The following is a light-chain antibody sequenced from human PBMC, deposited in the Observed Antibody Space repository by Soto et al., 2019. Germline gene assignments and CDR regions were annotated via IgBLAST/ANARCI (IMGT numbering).Light chain of an antibody. J-gene: IGLJ1*01. Sequence: SALTQPPSASGTPGQRVTISCSGSSSNIGSNTVNWYQQLPGTAPKLLIYSNNQRPSGVPDRFSGSKSGTSASLAISGLQSEDEADCYCAAWDDSLNGYVFGTGTKVTVL. CDR3: AAWDDSLNGYV. V-gene: IGLV1-44*01. CDR1: SSNIGSNT. CDR2: SNN.